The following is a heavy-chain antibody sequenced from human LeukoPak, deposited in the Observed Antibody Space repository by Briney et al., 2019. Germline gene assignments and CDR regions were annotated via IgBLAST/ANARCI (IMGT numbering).Heavy chain of an antibody. CDR2: ISGSGGST. Sequence: GGSLRLSCAASGFTFSSYAMSWVRQAPGKGLEWVSAISGSGGSTYYADSVKGRFTISRDNSKNTLYLQMNSLRAEDTAVYYCASTIFGVVSYYYYGMDVWGQGTTVTVSS. V-gene: IGHV3-23*01. D-gene: IGHD3-3*01. CDR1: GFTFSSYA. CDR3: ASTIFGVVSYYYYGMDV. J-gene: IGHJ6*02.